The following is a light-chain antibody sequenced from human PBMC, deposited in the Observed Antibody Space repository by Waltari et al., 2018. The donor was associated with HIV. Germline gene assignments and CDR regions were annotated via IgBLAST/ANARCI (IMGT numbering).Light chain of an antibody. CDR3: QSYDSSLNVI. V-gene: IGLV1-40*01. CDR1: NSNIGAGYG. J-gene: IGLJ2*01. Sequence: QSVLTQPPSVSGAPGQRVTISCTGRNSNIGAGYGVHWYQHLPGAAPNLLIYDINNRPSGVPDRFSGSKSGTSASLAITGLQVEDEGDYFCQSYDSSLNVIFGGGTKLTVL. CDR2: DIN.